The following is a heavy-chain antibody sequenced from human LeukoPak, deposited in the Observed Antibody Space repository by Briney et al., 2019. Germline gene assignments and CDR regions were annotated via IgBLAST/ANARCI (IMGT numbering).Heavy chain of an antibody. J-gene: IGHJ4*02. CDR2: INHSGST. CDR1: GGSFSGYY. V-gene: IGHV4-34*01. CDR3: ARAKRGLLWFGELLMGVPDY. D-gene: IGHD3-10*01. Sequence: SETLSLTCAVHGGSFSGYYWSWIRQPPGKGLEWIGEINHSGSTNYNPSLKSRVTISVDTSKNQFSLKLSSVTAADTAVYYCARAKRGLLWFGELLMGVPDYWGQGTLVTVSS.